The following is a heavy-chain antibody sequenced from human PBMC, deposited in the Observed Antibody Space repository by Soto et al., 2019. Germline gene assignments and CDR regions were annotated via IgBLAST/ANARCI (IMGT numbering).Heavy chain of an antibody. CDR3: ARAREFPYYYGMDV. J-gene: IGHJ6*02. CDR1: GGSISSGGYY. D-gene: IGHD3-10*01. V-gene: IGHV4-31*03. Sequence: KPSETLSLTCTVSGGSISSGGYYWSWIRQHPGKGLEWIGYIYYSGSTYYNPSLKSRVTISVDTSKNQFSLKLSSVTAADTAVYYCARAREFPYYYGMDVWGQGTTVTVSS. CDR2: IYYSGST.